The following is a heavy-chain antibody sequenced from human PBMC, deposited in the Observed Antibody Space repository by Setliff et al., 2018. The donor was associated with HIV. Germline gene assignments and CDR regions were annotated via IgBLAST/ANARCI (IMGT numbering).Heavy chain of an antibody. J-gene: IGHJ6*03. D-gene: IGHD2-2*01. V-gene: IGHV4-39*01. CDR2: IYYSGNT. CDR3: ARVDCSGTSCYRDSYYYMDV. Sequence: SETLSLTCTVSGDSISSSAYYWGWIRQPPGKGLEWIGSIYYSGNTYYNPSLKSRVTISVAMSKNQFSLNLSSVTAADTAVYYCARVDCSGTSCYRDSYYYMDVWGKGTTVTVSS. CDR1: GDSISSSAYY.